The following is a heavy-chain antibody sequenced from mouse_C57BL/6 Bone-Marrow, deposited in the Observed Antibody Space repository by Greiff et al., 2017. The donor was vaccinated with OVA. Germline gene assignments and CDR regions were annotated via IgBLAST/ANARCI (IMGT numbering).Heavy chain of an antibody. CDR1: GYTFTSYW. Sequence: QVQLQQPGAELVKPGASVKMSCKASGYTFTSYWITWVKQRPGQGLEWIGDIYPGSGSTNYNEKFKSKATLTVDTSSSTAYMQLSSLTSEDSAVYYCARRDSSRDPPMDYWGQGTSVTVSS. D-gene: IGHD3-2*02. CDR2: IYPGSGST. J-gene: IGHJ4*01. V-gene: IGHV1-55*01. CDR3: ARRDSSRDPPMDY.